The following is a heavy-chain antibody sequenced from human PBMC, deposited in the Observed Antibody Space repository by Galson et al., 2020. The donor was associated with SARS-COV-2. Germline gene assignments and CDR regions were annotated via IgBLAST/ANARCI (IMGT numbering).Heavy chain of an antibody. D-gene: IGHD6-19*01. V-gene: IGHV5-51*01. Sequence: GESLKISCRTSGYSFTHYWIGWVRQMPGKGLEWMGIIYPDDSYTIYSPSFQGQVTISADKSISTAFLQWSSLKASDTAIYYCARHGASSGWYEGIDYWGQGTLVTVSS. CDR2: IYPDDSYT. CDR3: ARHGASSGWYEGIDY. J-gene: IGHJ4*02. CDR1: GYSFTHYW.